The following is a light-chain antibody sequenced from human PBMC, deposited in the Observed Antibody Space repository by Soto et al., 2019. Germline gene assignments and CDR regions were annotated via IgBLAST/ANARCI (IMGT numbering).Light chain of an antibody. CDR2: STS. Sequence: QAVVTQEPSLTVSPGGTGTLTCASSTGAVTSGYYPNWFQQKPGQAPRALIYSTSNHHSWTPARFSGSLLGGKAALTLSGVQPEGEAAYYCLLYYGGAVVFGGGTKLTVL. CDR3: LLYYGGAVV. J-gene: IGLJ2*01. CDR1: TGAVTSGYY. V-gene: IGLV7-43*01.